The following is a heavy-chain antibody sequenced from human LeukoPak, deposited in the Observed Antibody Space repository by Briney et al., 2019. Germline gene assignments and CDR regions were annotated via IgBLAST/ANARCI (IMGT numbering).Heavy chain of an antibody. CDR3: ARDFYCSGGSCYGYFDY. Sequence: PGGSLRLSCAASGFTFSSYAMHWVRQAPGKGLEWVAVISYDGSNKYYADSVKGRFTISRDNSKNTLYLQMNSLRAEDTAVYYCARDFYCSGGSCYGYFDYWGQGTLVTVSS. J-gene: IGHJ4*02. V-gene: IGHV3-30-3*01. CDR1: GFTFSSYA. CDR2: ISYDGSNK. D-gene: IGHD2-15*01.